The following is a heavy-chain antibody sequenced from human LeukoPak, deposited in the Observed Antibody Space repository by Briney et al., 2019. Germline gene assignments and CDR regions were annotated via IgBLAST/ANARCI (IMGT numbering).Heavy chain of an antibody. CDR2: ISGSGGST. CDR1: GFTFSSYA. J-gene: IGHJ4*02. V-gene: IGHV3-23*01. D-gene: IGHD1-7*01. CDR3: AKDFPGGTGTIV. Sequence: NPGGSLRLSCAASGFTFSSYAMSWVRQAPGKGLEWVSAISGSGGSTYYADSVKGRFTISRDNSKNTLYLQMNSLRAADTAVYYCAKDFPGGTGTIVWGRGTLVTVSS.